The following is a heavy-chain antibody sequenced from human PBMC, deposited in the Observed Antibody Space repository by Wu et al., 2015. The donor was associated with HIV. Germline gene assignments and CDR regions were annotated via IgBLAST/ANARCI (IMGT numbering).Heavy chain of an antibody. V-gene: IGHV4-59*11. CDR1: GGSISSHY. CDR2: IYYSGST. D-gene: IGHD4-17*01. J-gene: IGHJ3*02. CDR3: ASQGMTTGTGAFDI. Sequence: QVQLQESGPGLVKPSETLSLTCTVSGGSISSHYWSWIRQPPGKGLEWIGYIYYSGSTNYNPSLKSRVTISVDTSKNQFSLKLSSVTAADTAVYYCASQGMTTGTGAFDIWGQGTMVTVSS.